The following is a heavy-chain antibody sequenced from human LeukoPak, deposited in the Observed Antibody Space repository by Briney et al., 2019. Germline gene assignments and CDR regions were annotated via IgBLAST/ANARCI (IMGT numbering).Heavy chain of an antibody. CDR1: GGTFSSYA. CDR3: ARLMPRYTGYPLFDY. Sequence: SVKVSCKASGGTFSSYAISWVRQAPGQGLEWMGGIIPIFGTANYAQKFQGRVTITADESTSTAYMELSSLRSEDTAVYYCARLMPRYTGYPLFDYWGQGTLVTVSS. CDR2: IIPIFGTA. V-gene: IGHV1-69*13. D-gene: IGHD5-12*01. J-gene: IGHJ4*02.